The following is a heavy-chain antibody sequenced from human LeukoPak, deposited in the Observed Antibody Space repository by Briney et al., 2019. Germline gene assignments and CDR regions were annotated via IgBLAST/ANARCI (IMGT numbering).Heavy chain of an antibody. Sequence: GGSLRLSCAASGFTFSDYYMSWIRQAPGKGLEWVSYISSSDSTMYYADSVKGRFTISRDNAKNSLYLQMDSLTAEDAAVYYCARVRDSSGWYYFDYWGQGALVTVSS. CDR3: ARVRDSSGWYYFDY. D-gene: IGHD6-19*01. CDR2: ISSSDSTM. J-gene: IGHJ4*02. CDR1: GFTFSDYY. V-gene: IGHV3-11*01.